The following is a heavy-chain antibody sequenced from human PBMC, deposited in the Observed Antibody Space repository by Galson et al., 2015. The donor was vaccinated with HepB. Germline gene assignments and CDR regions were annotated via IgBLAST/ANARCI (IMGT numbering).Heavy chain of an antibody. CDR2: ITGSSTTI. CDR3: ARVGYGYYSSDY. Sequence: SLRLSCAASGFTFSTYSINWVRQAPGKGLEWVSYITGSSTTIHYADSVKGRFTISRDNAKNSVCLQMNSLRAEDTAVYYCARVGYGYYSSDYWGQGTLVTVSS. D-gene: IGHD3-10*01. CDR1: GFTFSTYS. J-gene: IGHJ4*02. V-gene: IGHV3-48*04.